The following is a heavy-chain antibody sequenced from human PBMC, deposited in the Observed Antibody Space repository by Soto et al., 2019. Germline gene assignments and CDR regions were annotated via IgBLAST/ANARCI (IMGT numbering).Heavy chain of an antibody. CDR1: GGSIYRSGYY. J-gene: IGHJ4*02. V-gene: IGHV4-39*01. CDR3: GKVLVGATGHTDSDS. Sequence: SETLSLTCTVSGGSIYRSGYYWGWIRQPPGRGLEWIGNIDYNGVTYSNPSLKSRVTISRDTSKNQFSLKLTSVTAADTALYYCGKVLVGATGHTDSDSWGPGTMVTVYS. CDR2: IDYNGVT. D-gene: IGHD2-15*01.